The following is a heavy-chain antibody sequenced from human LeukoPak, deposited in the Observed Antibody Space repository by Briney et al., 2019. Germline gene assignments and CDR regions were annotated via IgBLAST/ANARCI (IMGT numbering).Heavy chain of an antibody. CDR2: ISSSSSSI. CDR1: GFTFSSYS. Sequence: GGSLRLSCAASGFTFSSYSMNWVRQAPGKGLEWVSYISSSSSSIYYADSVKGRFTISRDNANNTLSLQMHSLRDEYPAVYYCVLGSPCDYWGQGTLVTVSS. J-gene: IGHJ4*02. D-gene: IGHD3-10*01. CDR3: VLGSPCDY. V-gene: IGHV3-48*02.